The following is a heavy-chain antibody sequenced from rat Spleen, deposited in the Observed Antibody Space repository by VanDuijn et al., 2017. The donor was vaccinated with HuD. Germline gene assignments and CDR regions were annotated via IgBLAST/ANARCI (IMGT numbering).Heavy chain of an antibody. V-gene: IGHV5-25*01. CDR1: GFTFSYYG. CDR3: TTVSHSTGIPTLFDY. D-gene: IGHD1-9*01. J-gene: IGHJ2*01. Sequence: EVQLVESGGGLVQPGRSMKLSCAASGFTFSYYGMAWVRQAPKKGLEWLAYISHDGDNTYYRDPVKGRFTISRDNAESTLYLQMDSLRSEDTATYYCTTVSHSTGIPTLFDYWGLGVMVTVSS. CDR2: ISHDGDNT.